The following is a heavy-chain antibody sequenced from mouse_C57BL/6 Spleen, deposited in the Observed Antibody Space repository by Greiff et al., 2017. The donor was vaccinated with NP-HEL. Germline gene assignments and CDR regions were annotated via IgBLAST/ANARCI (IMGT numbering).Heavy chain of an antibody. V-gene: IGHV1-55*01. CDR3: ARIYYEYDGGFAY. CDR2: IYPGSGST. D-gene: IGHD2-4*01. J-gene: IGHJ3*01. Sequence: QVQLQQPGAELVKPGASVKMSCKASGYTFTSYWITWVKQRPGQGLEWIGDIYPGSGSTNYNEKFKSKATLTVDTSSSTAYMQLSSLTSEDSAVYYCARIYYEYDGGFAYWGQGTLVTVSA. CDR1: GYTFTSYW.